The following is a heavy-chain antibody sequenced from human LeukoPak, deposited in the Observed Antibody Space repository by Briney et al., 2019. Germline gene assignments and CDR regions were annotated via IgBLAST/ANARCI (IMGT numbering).Heavy chain of an antibody. V-gene: IGHV3-23*01. CDR1: GFTFNSYA. D-gene: IGHD3-10*01. Sequence: SGGSLRLSCAASGFTFNSYAMSWVRQAPGKGLEWVSAILGSGGSTYYADSVKGRFTISRDNSKNTLYLQMNSLRAEDMALYYCAKGLWFGEFFHNGYYLNRLDYWGQGTLVTVSS. CDR3: AKGLWFGEFFHNGYYLNRLDY. CDR2: ILGSGGST. J-gene: IGHJ4*02.